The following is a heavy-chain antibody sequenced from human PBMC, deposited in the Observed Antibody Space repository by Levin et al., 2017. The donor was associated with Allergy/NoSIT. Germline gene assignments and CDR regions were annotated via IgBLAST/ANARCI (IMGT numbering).Heavy chain of an antibody. V-gene: IGHV4-39*01. CDR2: IYYSGST. Sequence: SQTLSLTCTVSGGSIRSSSYYWGWIRQPPGKGLEWIGSIYYSGSTYYNPSLKSRVTISVDTSKNQFSLKLSSVTAADTAVYYCARRSGSYIYYMDVWGKGTTVTVSS. D-gene: IGHD3-10*01. CDR1: GGSIRSSSYY. J-gene: IGHJ6*03. CDR3: ARRSGSYIYYMDV.